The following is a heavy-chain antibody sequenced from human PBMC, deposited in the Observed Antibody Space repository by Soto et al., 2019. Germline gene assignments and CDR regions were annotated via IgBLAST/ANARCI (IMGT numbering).Heavy chain of an antibody. J-gene: IGHJ4*02. CDR3: ARNTVTNKVFEY. D-gene: IGHD4-17*01. CDR1: GGSISSGGYS. CDR2: IYHSGST. V-gene: IGHV4-30-2*01. Sequence: QLQLQESGSGLVKPSQTLSLTCAVSGGSISSGGYSWSWIRQPPGKGLEWIGYIYHSGSTYYNPSLKSRVNVSVDRSKNQFSLKMSSVTAADTAVYYCARNTVTNKVFEYWGQGTLVTVSS.